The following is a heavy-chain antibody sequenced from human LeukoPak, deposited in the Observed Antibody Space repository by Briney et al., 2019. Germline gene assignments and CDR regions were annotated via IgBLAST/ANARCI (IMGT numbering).Heavy chain of an antibody. CDR2: ISGSGGST. CDR1: GFTFSSYA. Sequence: PGGSLRLSCAASGFTFSSYAMSWVRQAPGKGLEWVSAISGSGGSTYYADSVKGRFTISRDNSKNMLYLQMNSLRAEDTAVYYCAKDLFREIIIDNWFDPWGQGTLVTVSS. D-gene: IGHD3-10*01. J-gene: IGHJ5*02. CDR3: AKDLFREIIIDNWFDP. V-gene: IGHV3-23*01.